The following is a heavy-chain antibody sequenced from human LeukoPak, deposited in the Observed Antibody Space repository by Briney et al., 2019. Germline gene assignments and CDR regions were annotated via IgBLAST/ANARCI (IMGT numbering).Heavy chain of an antibody. Sequence: PSETLSLTCTVSGGSISSYYWSWIRQPAGKGLEWIGRIYTSGSTNYNPSLKSRVTMSVDTSKNQFSLKLSSVTAADTAVYYCARDGRGELGITIFGVDWDWFDPWGQGTLVTVSS. V-gene: IGHV4-4*07. D-gene: IGHD3-3*01. CDR2: IYTSGST. J-gene: IGHJ5*02. CDR1: GGSISSYY. CDR3: ARDGRGELGITIFGVDWDWFDP.